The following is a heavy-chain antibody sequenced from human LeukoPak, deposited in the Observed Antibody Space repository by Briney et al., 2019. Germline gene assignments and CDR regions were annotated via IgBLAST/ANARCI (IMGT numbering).Heavy chain of an antibody. CDR1: GYTFTGYY. D-gene: IGHD2-2*01. CDR2: INPNSGGT. V-gene: IGHV1-2*02. Sequence: ASVKVSCKASGYTFTGYYMHWVRQAPGQGLEWMGWINPNSGGTNYAQKFQGRVTMTRDTSISTAYMELSRLRSDDTAVYYCARLLGYCSSTSCRDYWGQGTLVTVSS. J-gene: IGHJ4*02. CDR3: ARLLGYCSSTSCRDY.